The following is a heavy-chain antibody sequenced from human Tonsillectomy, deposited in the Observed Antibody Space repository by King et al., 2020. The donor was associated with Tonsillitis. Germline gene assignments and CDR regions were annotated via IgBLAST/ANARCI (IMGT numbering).Heavy chain of an antibody. CDR1: GFTFSGAA. CDR3: SRRDSSGYFYP. D-gene: IGHD3-22*01. CDR2: IISKVNSYAT. V-gene: IGHV3-73*01. Sequence: VQLVESGGGLVQPGGSLKLSCAASGFTFSGAAMHWVRQASGKGLEWVGRIISKVNSYATAYAASVKGRVTISRDDSKNTAYLQMNSLKTEDTAVYYCSRRDSSGYFYPWGQGTLVTVSS. J-gene: IGHJ5*02.